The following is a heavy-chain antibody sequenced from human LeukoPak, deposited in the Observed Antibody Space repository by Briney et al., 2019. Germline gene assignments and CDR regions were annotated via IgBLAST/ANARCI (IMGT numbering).Heavy chain of an antibody. CDR1: GGSFSSYY. CDR3: ARQHVWFGDPGVTDV. Sequence: SETLSLTCTVSGGSFSSYYWSWIRQTPGKGLEWIGYIYDSGTTNYNPSLKSRVTISVDTSKNKFPLKQSSGPAADTTVYYCARQHVWFGDPGVTDVCGKGTTVIVSS. V-gene: IGHV4-59*08. J-gene: IGHJ6*04. D-gene: IGHD3-10*01. CDR2: IYDSGTT.